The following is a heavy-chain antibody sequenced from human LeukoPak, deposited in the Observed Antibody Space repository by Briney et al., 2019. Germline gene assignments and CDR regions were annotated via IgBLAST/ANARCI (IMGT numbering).Heavy chain of an antibody. CDR2: INSDGSST. CDR1: GFTFSSYW. J-gene: IGHJ4*02. CDR3: ARDGYYGYAIDY. Sequence: GGSLRLSCAASGFTFSSYWVHWVRQAPGKGLVWVSRINSDGSSTSYADSVKGRFTISRDNAKNTLYLQMNSLRAEDTAVYYRARDGYYGYAIDYWGQGTLVTVSS. D-gene: IGHD3-16*01. V-gene: IGHV3-74*01.